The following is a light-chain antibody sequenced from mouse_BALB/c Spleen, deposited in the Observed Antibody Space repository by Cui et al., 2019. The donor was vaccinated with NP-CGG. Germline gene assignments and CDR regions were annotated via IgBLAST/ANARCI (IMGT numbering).Light chain of an antibody. J-gene: IGLJ1*01. CDR1: IGAVTTNNY. Sequence: QPFVTRELALPTSPGETVTLTCRSSIGAVTTNNYANWVQEKPDHLFTGLIGGTNNRVPGVPARFSGSLIGDKAALTITGAQTEDEAIYFCALWYSNHWVFGGGTKLTVL. CDR3: ALWYSNHWV. V-gene: IGLV1*01. CDR2: GTN.